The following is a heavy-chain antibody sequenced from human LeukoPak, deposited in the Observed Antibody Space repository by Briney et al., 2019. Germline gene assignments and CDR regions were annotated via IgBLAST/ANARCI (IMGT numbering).Heavy chain of an antibody. V-gene: IGHV1-2*02. CDR1: GYTFTGYY. J-gene: IGHJ5*02. D-gene: IGHD3-22*01. Sequence: GASVKVSCKASGYTFTGYYMHWVRQAPGQGLEWMGWINPNSGGTNYAQKFQGRVTMTRDTSISTAYMELSRLRSDDTAVYYCARGPEYISGYYYNWFDPWGQGTLVTVSS. CDR3: ARGPEYISGYYYNWFDP. CDR2: INPNSGGT.